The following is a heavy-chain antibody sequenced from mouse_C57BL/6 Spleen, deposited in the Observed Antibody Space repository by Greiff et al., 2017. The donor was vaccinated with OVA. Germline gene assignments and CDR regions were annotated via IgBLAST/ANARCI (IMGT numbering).Heavy chain of an antibody. Sequence: EVQWVESGGGLVKPGGSLKLSCAASGFTFSSYAMSWVRQTPEKRLEWVATISDGGSYTYYPDNVKGRFTISRDNAKNNLYLQMSHLKSEDTAMYYCARERRDAMDYWGQGTSVTVSS. CDR2: ISDGGSYT. V-gene: IGHV5-4*01. J-gene: IGHJ4*01. CDR1: GFTFSSYA. CDR3: ARERRDAMDY.